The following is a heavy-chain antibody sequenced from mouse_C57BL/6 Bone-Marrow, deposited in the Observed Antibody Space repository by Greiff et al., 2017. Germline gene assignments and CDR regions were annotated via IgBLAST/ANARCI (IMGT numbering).Heavy chain of an antibody. Sequence: VQLQQSGAELARPGASVKLSCKASGYTFTSYWITWVKQRPGQGLEWIGDIYPGSGSTNYNEKFKSKATLTVDTSSSTAYMQLSSLTSEDSAVYYCARRYYGSSYVDWYCDVWGTGTTVTVSS. CDR2: IYPGSGST. V-gene: IGHV1-55*01. J-gene: IGHJ1*03. CDR1: GYTFTSYW. D-gene: IGHD1-1*01. CDR3: ARRYYGSSYVDWYCDV.